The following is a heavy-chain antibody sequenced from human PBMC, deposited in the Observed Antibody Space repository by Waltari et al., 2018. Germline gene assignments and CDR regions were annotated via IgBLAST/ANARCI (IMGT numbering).Heavy chain of an antibody. J-gene: IGHJ3*02. CDR3: AKDREMATMVAFDI. CDR1: GFPFRSYP. V-gene: IGHV3-23*01. Sequence: EVQLLESGGGLVQPGGSLRLSCPASGFPFRSYPMSWFRPAPGKGLEWVSAMSGSGGSTYYADSVKGRFTISRDNSKNTMYMQMNSLRAEDTAVDYCAKDREMATMVAFDIWGQGTMVTVSS. CDR2: MSGSGGST. D-gene: IGHD5-12*01.